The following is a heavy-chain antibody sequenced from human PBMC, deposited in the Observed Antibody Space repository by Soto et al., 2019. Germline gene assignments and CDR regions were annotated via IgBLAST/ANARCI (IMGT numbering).Heavy chain of an antibody. J-gene: IGHJ6*02. V-gene: IGHV5-51*01. D-gene: IGHD3-9*01. CDR2: IYPGDSDS. Sequence: PGESLKISCKGFGHSFTNYWIGWVRQMPGKGLEWMGVIYPGDSDSRYSTSFQGQVTISATKSISTAYLQWSSLKASVTAVYYCAKLCFDYDFLTGYYNVHHYYAMDVWGQGTTVTVSS. CDR3: AKLCFDYDFLTGYYNVHHYYAMDV. CDR1: GHSFTNYW.